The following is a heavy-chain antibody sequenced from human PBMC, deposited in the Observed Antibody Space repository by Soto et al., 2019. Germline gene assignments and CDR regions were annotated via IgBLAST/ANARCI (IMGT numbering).Heavy chain of an antibody. J-gene: IGHJ6*02. Sequence: QVQLVESGGGVVQPGRSLRLSCAASGFTFSIFGMHWDRQAPGKGLEWGAVISYDGSRTYYRDSGTGRFTISRVSSKNTRYLQMNSLIAEDTAVYYCAKSMSVAFPGFYGLAVWSQGTTVTVSS. CDR1: GFTFSIFG. CDR2: ISYDGSRT. V-gene: IGHV3-30*18. CDR3: AKSMSVAFPGFYGLAV. D-gene: IGHD6-19*01.